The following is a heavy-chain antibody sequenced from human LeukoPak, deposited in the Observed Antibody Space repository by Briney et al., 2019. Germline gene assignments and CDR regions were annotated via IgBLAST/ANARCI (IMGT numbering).Heavy chain of an antibody. D-gene: IGHD6-6*01. CDR2: INSDGSST. V-gene: IGHV3-74*01. CDR3: ASGLAYISSIFRSSNYYYYGMDV. Sequence: GGSLRLSCAASGFTFSSYWMHWVRQAPGKGLVWVSRINSDGSSTSYADSVKGRFTISRDNAKNTLYLQMNSLRAEDTAVYYCASGLAYISSIFRSSNYYYYGMDVWGQGTTVTVSS. J-gene: IGHJ6*02. CDR1: GFTFSSYW.